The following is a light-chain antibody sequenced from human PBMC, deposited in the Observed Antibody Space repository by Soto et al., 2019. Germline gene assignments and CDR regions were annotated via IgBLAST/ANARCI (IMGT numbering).Light chain of an antibody. Sequence: DIEMTQSPSTLSASVGDRVSITCRASQSISSWLAWYQQKPRKAPKLLIYDASSLESGVPSRFSGSGSGTQFTLSISSLQPDDFATYYCQQCDSYPYTFGQGTNLEIK. CDR1: QSISSW. CDR3: QQCDSYPYT. J-gene: IGKJ2*01. V-gene: IGKV1-5*01. CDR2: DAS.